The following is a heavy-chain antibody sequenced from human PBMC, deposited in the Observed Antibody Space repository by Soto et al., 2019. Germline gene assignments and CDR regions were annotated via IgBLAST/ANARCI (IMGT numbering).Heavy chain of an antibody. CDR3: AKDGASGSYPPYYYYGMDV. V-gene: IGHV3-23*01. D-gene: IGHD1-26*01. J-gene: IGHJ6*02. CDR1: GFTFSSYA. CDR2: ISGSGGNA. Sequence: EVQLLESGGGLVQPGGSLRLSCAASGFTFSSYAMSWVRQAPGKGLEWVSTISGSGGNAYYADSVKGRFTISRDNSKNTLRQQMNSLRADDTAVYYCAKDGASGSYPPYYYYGMDVWGQGTTVTVSS.